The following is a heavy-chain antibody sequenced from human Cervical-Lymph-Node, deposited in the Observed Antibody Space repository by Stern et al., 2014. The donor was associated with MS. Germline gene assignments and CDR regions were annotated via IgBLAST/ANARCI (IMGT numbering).Heavy chain of an antibody. Sequence: QVQLVQSGPGLVKSSQTLSLTCTVSGGSISSGDYYWTWIRPLPGKGLEWIGYIYYSGSTYYNPSLMSLVSISVDTSKNQFSLRLSSVTAADTAVYYCARRSSGYFDSWGQGTLVTVSS. V-gene: IGHV4-31*01. CDR3: ARRSSGYFDS. CDR2: IYYSGST. J-gene: IGHJ4*02. CDR1: GGSISSGDYY. D-gene: IGHD3-22*01.